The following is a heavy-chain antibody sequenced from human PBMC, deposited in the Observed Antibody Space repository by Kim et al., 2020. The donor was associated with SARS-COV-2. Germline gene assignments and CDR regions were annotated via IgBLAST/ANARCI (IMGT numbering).Heavy chain of an antibody. CDR1: GFTFTSSA. V-gene: IGHV1-58*01. D-gene: IGHD1-26*01. Sequence: SVKVSCKASGFTFTSSAVQWVRQARGQRLEWIGWIVVGSGNTNYAQKFQERVTITRDMSTSTAYMELSSLRSEDTAVYYCAAIPMEPYYYYGMDVWGQGTTGTVSS. CDR3: AAIPMEPYYYYGMDV. J-gene: IGHJ6*02. CDR2: IVVGSGNT.